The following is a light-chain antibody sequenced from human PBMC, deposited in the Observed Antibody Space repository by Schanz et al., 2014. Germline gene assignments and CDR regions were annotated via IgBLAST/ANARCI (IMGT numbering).Light chain of an antibody. J-gene: IGKJ2*01. CDR3: QQYGTHQYT. V-gene: IGKV1-5*01. CDR2: AAS. Sequence: DLQMTQSPSTLSTFAGASVTITCRARQSIGTWLAWYHQKPGKAPKLLIYAASSLQSGVPSRFSGSGSGTEFTLTISSLQPDDFGTYDCQQYGTHQYTFGQGTKLEI. CDR1: QSIGTW.